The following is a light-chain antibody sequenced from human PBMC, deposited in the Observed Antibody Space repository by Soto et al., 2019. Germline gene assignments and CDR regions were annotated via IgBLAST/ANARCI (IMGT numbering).Light chain of an antibody. CDR2: QAS. CDR1: ASVSRW. CDR3: QQDNAYSQA. V-gene: IGKV1-5*03. Sequence: DIQMTQSPSTLSASVGDRVTITCRASASVSRWLAWYQQKPGRTPKLLIYQASILETGVTSRFSGSGSGTDFTLTISSLQPDDFANYYGQQDNAYSQAFGQGTKVEIK. J-gene: IGKJ1*01.